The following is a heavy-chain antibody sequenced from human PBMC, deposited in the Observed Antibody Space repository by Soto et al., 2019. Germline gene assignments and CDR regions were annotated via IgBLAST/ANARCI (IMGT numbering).Heavy chain of an antibody. CDR2: ITSGNGAT. CDR1: GYIFTSYT. V-gene: IGHV1-3*01. CDR3: ARENQPRGLYFSYYGVDV. J-gene: IGHJ6*02. Sequence: ASLRVSCKTSGYIFTSYTTRWVRQTPGQRLWWMRWITSGNGATKYSQKLQGRVTITRDTSASTAYMELSSLRSEDMAVCSFARENQPRGLYFSYYGVDVWGQGTTVTVSS. D-gene: IGHD3-16*01.